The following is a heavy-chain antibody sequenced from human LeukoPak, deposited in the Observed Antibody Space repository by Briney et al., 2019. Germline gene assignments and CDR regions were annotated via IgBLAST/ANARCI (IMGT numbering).Heavy chain of an antibody. D-gene: IGHD3-10*01. CDR3: ARAIYGSGLDNWFDP. CDR2: INAGNGNT. J-gene: IGHJ5*02. V-gene: IGHV1-3*01. CDR1: GYTFTSYA. Sequence: GAPVKVSCKASGYTFTSYAMHWVRQAPGQRLEWMGWINAGNGNTKYSQKFQGRVTITRDTSASTAYMELSSLRSEDTAVYYCARAIYGSGLDNWFDPWGQGTLVTVSS.